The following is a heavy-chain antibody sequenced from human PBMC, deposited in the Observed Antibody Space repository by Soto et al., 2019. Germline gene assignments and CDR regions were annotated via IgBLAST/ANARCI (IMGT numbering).Heavy chain of an antibody. V-gene: IGHV1-69*12. CDR3: ASWLKGPDIGNYYYGMDV. D-gene: IGHD2-15*01. Sequence: QVQLVQSGAEVKKPGSSVKVSCKASGGAFSDYAFSWVRQAPGQGLEWLGGIMHIFRAPDYAQKFQGRVTITADECTRTAYMEMNSLRSEDTVVYYCASWLKGPDIGNYYYGMDVWGQGTTVTVS. CDR1: GGAFSDYA. J-gene: IGHJ6*02. CDR2: IMHIFRAP.